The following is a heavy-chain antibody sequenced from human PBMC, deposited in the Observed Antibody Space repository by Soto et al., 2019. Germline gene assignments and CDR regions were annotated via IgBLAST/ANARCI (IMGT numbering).Heavy chain of an antibody. CDR1: GYTFTGYY. J-gene: IGHJ4*02. V-gene: IGHV1-2*02. CDR3: ARGRGSSGRLFDY. Sequence: ASVKVSCKASGYTFTGYYMHWVRQAPGQGLEWMGWINPNSGGTNYAQKFQGRVTMTRDTSISTAYMELSRLRSDDTAVYYCARGRGSSGRLFDYWGQGTLVTVS. D-gene: IGHD6-19*01. CDR2: INPNSGGT.